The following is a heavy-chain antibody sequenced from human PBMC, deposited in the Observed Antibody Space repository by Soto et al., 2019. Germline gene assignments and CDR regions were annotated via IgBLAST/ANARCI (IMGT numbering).Heavy chain of an antibody. D-gene: IGHD2-15*01. CDR1: GGSINSNNYY. J-gene: IGHJ4*02. CDR3: AKVVVAATRHSDFDS. Sequence: SETLSLTCTVSGGSINSNNYYWAWIRQPPGKGLAWIASIYYDGSTYYDTSLKSRVTISRDTSKNQFSLRLTSMTGADTAVYYCAKVVVAATRHSDFDSWGQGTLVTVSS. CDR2: IYYDGST. V-gene: IGHV4-39*02.